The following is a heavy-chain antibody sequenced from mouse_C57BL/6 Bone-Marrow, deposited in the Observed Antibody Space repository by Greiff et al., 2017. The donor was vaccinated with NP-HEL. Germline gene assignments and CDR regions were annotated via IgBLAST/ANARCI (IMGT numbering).Heavy chain of an antibody. CDR1: GFNFKDDY. D-gene: IGHD1-1*01. J-gene: IGHJ1*03. V-gene: IGHV14-4*01. CDR2: IDPENGDT. Sequence: EVQLQQSGAELVRPGASVKLSCTASGFNFKDDYMHWVKQRPEQGLEWIGWIDPENGDTEYASKFQGKATITADTSSNTAYLQLNSLTSEDTAVYYCTTITTRVATADWCFDVWGTGTTVTGSS. CDR3: TTITTRVATADWCFDV.